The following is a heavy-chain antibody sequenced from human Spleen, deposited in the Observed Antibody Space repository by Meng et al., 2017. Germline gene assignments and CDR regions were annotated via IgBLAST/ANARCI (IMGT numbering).Heavy chain of an antibody. J-gene: IGHJ4*02. CDR3: ARVAAIKRLFLPNFDY. D-gene: IGHD3-22*01. V-gene: IGHV3-30*01. Sequence: GESLKISCAASGFTFNNYAFHWVRQAPGKGLEWVAVISYDGSNKYYADSVKGRFTISRDNPENTLYLQMNSLRAEDTALYYCARVAAIKRLFLPNFDYWGQGTLVTVSS. CDR1: GFTFNNYA. CDR2: ISYDGSNK.